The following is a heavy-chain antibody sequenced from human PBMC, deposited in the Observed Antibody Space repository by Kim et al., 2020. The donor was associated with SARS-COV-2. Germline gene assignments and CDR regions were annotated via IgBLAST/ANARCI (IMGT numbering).Heavy chain of an antibody. CDR3: AKEDFAKVTYDS. J-gene: IGHJ5*01. V-gene: IGHV3-33*06. Sequence: KYYADSVQGRFTISRDNSRNMLHLEMYSLRAEDTALYFCAKEDFAKVTYDSWGQGTRVTVSS. CDR2: K.